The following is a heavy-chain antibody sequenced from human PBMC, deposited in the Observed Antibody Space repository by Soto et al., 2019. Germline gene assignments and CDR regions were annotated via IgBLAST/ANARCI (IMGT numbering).Heavy chain of an antibody. V-gene: IGHV3-48*01. CDR3: ARDRNGGIPFYPVDAFDI. J-gene: IGHJ3*02. CDR1: GFTFSSYS. Sequence: GGSLRLSCAASGFTFSSYSMNWVRQAPGKGLEWVSYISSSSSTIYYADSVKGRFTISRDNAKNSLYLQMNSLRAEDTAVYYCARDRNGGIPFYPVDAFDIWGQGTMVTVSS. CDR2: ISSSSSTI. D-gene: IGHD3-16*01.